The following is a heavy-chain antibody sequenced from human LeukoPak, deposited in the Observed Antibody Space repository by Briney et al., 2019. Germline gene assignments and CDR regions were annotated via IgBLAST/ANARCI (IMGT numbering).Heavy chain of an antibody. CDR2: ISSSSSYR. V-gene: IGHV3-21*01. CDR1: GFTLSSYS. CDR3: AGAYSERYGLGYYYMDV. Sequence: PGGSLRLSCAASGFTLSSYSMNWVRQAPGKGLEWVSSISSSSSYRYYADSVKGRFTISRDNAKKSVYLQVNSLRAEDTAVYYCAGAYSERYGLGYYYMDVWGKGTTVTISS. D-gene: IGHD1-26*01. J-gene: IGHJ6*03.